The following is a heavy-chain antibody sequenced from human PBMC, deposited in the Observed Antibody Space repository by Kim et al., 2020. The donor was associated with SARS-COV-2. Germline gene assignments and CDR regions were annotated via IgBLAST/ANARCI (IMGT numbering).Heavy chain of an antibody. Sequence: VKGRFTIPRDNTKSTLYLQRNSLTVEDTAVYYCAKDAIYRGATGSNWFDPWGQGTLVTVSS. D-gene: IGHD1-26*01. V-gene: IGHV3-30*02. J-gene: IGHJ5*02. CDR3: AKDAIYRGATGSNWFDP.